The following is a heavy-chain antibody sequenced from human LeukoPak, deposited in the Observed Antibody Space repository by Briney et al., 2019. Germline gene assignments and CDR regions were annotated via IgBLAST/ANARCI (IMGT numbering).Heavy chain of an antibody. CDR2: IKEDESEK. V-gene: IGHV3-7*03. D-gene: IGHD3-10*01. CDR3: ARTLMGGGALDY. Sequence: GGSLRLSCTASGFTFSDYWSNWFRQAPGKGLKWVANIKEDESEKYYVDSVKGRFTISRDNAKNSLFLQINSLRVEDTAVYYCARTLMGGGALDYWGQGTLVTVSS. CDR1: GFTFSDYW. J-gene: IGHJ4*02.